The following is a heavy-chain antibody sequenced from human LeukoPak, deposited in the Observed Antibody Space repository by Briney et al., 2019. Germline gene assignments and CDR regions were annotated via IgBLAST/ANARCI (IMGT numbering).Heavy chain of an antibody. CDR3: ARHRITRGQFDY. J-gene: IGHJ4*02. V-gene: IGHV4-39*01. D-gene: IGHD7-27*01. CDR1: GGSISSSSYY. Sequence: PSETLSLTXTVSGGSISSSSYYWGWIGQPPGKGLEWIGSIYYSGSTYYNPFLKSRVTISVDTSKNQFSLKLSSVTAADTAVYYCARHRITRGQFDYWGQGTLVTVSS. CDR2: IYYSGST.